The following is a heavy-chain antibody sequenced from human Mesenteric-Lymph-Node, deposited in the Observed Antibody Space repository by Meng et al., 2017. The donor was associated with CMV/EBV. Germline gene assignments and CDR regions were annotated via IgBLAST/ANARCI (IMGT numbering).Heavy chain of an antibody. CDR3: ARGATGGSSWYSPNYYYYYGMDV. Sequence: ASVKVSCKASGYTFTSYGISWVRQAPGQGLEWMGWISAYNGNTNYAQKLQGRVTMTTDTSTSTAYMELRSLRSEDTAVYYCARGATGGSSWYSPNYYYYYGMDVWGQGTTVTVSS. V-gene: IGHV1-18*01. CDR2: ISAYNGNT. CDR1: GYTFTSYG. J-gene: IGHJ6*02. D-gene: IGHD6-13*01.